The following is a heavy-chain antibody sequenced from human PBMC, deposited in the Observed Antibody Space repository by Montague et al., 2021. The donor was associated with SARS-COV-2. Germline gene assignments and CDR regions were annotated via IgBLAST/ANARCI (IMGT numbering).Heavy chain of an antibody. CDR2: VYYSRSS. CDR3: VRDPAPSGSGTFYDY. CDR1: GDSVSHDF. Sequence: SETLSLTCTVSGDSVSHDFCTWIRQPPGKGLEWIGYVYYSRSSSXNPSLMRRVSIAVDTSKNQFSLRLSTVTAADTAIYYCVRDPAPSGSGTFYDYWGQGTLVAVSS. J-gene: IGHJ4*02. D-gene: IGHD1-26*01. V-gene: IGHV4-59*02.